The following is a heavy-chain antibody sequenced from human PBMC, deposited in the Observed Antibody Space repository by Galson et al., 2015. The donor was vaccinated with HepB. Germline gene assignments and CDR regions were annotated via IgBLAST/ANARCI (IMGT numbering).Heavy chain of an antibody. CDR2: ITRSGGKS. D-gene: IGHD2-15*01. CDR3: AKDGIMVANNPYHFHY. V-gene: IGHV3-23*01. J-gene: IGHJ4*02. Sequence: SLRLSCAASGFSFTSYAMTWVRQAPGKGLEWVSSITRSGGKSYYTDSVKGRFTVSRDTSKNTLLLQLNSLRAEDTAMYFCAKDGIMVANNPYHFHYWGQGALVTVAS. CDR1: GFSFTSYA.